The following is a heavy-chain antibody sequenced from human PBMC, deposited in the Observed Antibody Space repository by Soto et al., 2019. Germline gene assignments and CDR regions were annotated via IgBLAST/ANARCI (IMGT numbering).Heavy chain of an antibody. V-gene: IGHV4-39*01. CDR2: IYYSGST. CDR3: ARLIVVKTRRTHFDY. Sequence: SETLSLTCTVSGGSISSSSYSWGWIRQTPGKGLEWIGTIYYSGSTYYNPSLKSRVTISVDTSKNQFSLKLSSVTAADTALYYCARLIVVKTRRTHFDYWGQGNLVTVSS. CDR1: GGSISSSSYS. D-gene: IGHD2-15*01. J-gene: IGHJ4*02.